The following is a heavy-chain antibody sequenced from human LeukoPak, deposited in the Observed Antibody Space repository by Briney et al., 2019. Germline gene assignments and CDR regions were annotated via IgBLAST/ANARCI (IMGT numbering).Heavy chain of an antibody. CDR2: IYYSGST. J-gene: IGHJ4*02. D-gene: IGHD6-13*01. Sequence: SETLSLTCTVSGGSISSYYWSWIRQPPGKGLEWTGYIYYSGSTNYNPSLKSRVTISVDTSKNQFSLKLSSVTAADTAVYYCARHGYSSSWPLDYWGQGTLVTVSS. CDR3: ARHGYSSSWPLDY. CDR1: GGSISSYY. V-gene: IGHV4-59*08.